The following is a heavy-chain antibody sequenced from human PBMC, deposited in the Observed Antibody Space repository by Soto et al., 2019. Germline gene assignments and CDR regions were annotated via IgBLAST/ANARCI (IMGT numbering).Heavy chain of an antibody. CDR3: ATGGIVVVRDAFDI. CDR1: GGSISSYY. Sequence: TVSGGSISSYYWSWIRQPPGKGLEWIGYIYYSGSTNYNPSLKSRVTISVDTSKNQFSLKLSSVTAADTAVYYCATGGIVVVRDAFDIWGQGTMVTVSS. CDR2: IYYSGST. V-gene: IGHV4-59*01. D-gene: IGHD3-22*01. J-gene: IGHJ3*02.